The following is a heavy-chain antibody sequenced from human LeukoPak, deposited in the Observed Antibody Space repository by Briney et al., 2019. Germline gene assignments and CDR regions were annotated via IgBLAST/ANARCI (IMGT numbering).Heavy chain of an antibody. CDR3: ARNNGMDV. CDR1: GFTFSSYD. CDR2: VNRDGSET. Sequence: GGSLRLSCAASGFTFSSYDMHWVRQVPGRGPEWVANVNRDGSETYYLDSVKGRFTISKDNAKNSLYLQMNSLRAEDTALYHCARNNGMDVWGQGTTVIVSS. J-gene: IGHJ6*02. V-gene: IGHV3-7*03.